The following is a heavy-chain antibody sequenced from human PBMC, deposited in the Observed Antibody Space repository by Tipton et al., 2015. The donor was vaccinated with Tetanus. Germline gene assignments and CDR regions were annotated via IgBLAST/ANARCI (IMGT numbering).Heavy chain of an antibody. CDR2: IKQDGSEK. Sequence: SLRLSCAASGFTLSTYWMSWVRQAPGKGLEWVASIKQDGSEKYYVDSVKGRFTISSDNAKNSLHLQMNSLTAEDTAAYHCAGAHLTASRMSPWGTWGQGTLVTVSS. CDR1: GFTLSTYW. CDR3: AGAHLTASRMSPWGT. D-gene: IGHD3-16*01. J-gene: IGHJ5*02. V-gene: IGHV3-7*01.